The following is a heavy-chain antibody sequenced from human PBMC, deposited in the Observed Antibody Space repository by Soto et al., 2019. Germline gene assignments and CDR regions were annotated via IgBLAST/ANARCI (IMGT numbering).Heavy chain of an antibody. V-gene: IGHV1-58*01. CDR3: AADPGGSYQTFDY. Sequence: SVKVSCKASGFTFTSSAVQWVRQARGQRLEWIGWIVVGSGNTNYAQKFQEGVTITRDMSTSTAYMELSSLRSEDTAVYYCAADPGGSYQTFDYWGQGTLVTVSS. J-gene: IGHJ4*02. CDR2: IVVGSGNT. CDR1: GFTFTSSA. D-gene: IGHD1-26*01.